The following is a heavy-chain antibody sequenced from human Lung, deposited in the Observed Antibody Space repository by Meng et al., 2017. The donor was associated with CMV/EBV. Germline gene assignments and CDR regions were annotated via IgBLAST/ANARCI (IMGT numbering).Heavy chain of an antibody. CDR2: IYDSGST. Sequence: SETXSLXXTVSGGSISGSGYFWSWIRQHPEKGLEWIGFIYDSGSTDYNPSLKSRLTISVDTSKNQFSLKLTSVTAADTAVYYCARGPGPITISGSDGFDIWGQGTXVTVSS. CDR1: GGSISGSGYF. V-gene: IGHV4-31*03. CDR3: ARGPGPITISGSDGFDI. D-gene: IGHD3-3*01. J-gene: IGHJ3*02.